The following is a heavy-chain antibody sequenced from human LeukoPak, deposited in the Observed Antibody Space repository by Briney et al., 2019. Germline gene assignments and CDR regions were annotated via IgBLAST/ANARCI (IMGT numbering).Heavy chain of an antibody. CDR2: IYYSGST. D-gene: IGHD3-3*01. CDR3: ASPKLRTYSSYGMAA. V-gene: IGHV4-59*12. CDR1: GGSISSYY. J-gene: IGHJ6*02. Sequence: SETLSLTCTVSGGSISSYYWSWIRQPPGKGLEWIGYIYYSGSTNYNPSLKSRVTISVDTSKNQFSLKLSSVTAADTAVYYCASPKLRTYSSYGMAAGGQGPRSPSP.